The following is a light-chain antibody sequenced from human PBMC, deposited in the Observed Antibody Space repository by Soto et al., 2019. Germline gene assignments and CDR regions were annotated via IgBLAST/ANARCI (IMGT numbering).Light chain of an antibody. V-gene: IGLV2-8*01. J-gene: IGLJ1*01. CDR1: SSDVGGYNY. Sequence: QSVLSQPPSSSVSPGQSVTISFTGTSSDVGGYNYVSWYQQHPGKAPKLMIYEVSKRPSGVPDRFSGSKSGNTASLTVSGLQAEDEADYYCSSYAGSNNVFGTGTKVTVL. CDR2: EVS. CDR3: SSYAGSNNV.